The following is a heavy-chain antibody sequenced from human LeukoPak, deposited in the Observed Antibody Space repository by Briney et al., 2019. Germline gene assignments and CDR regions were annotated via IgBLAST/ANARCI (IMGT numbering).Heavy chain of an antibody. CDR1: GGSITGYY. CDR2: IRYSGNT. Sequence: SETLSLTCTFSGGSITGYYCSWIRQSPGKGLEWIGYIRYSGNTNFNPSLKGRVSMSVDKSKNKFSLRVTPVTAEDTAVYYCARHPGRAEVGTGFDIWGQGTMVTVSS. CDR3: ARHPGRAEVGTGFDI. D-gene: IGHD1-1*01. J-gene: IGHJ3*02. V-gene: IGHV4-59*08.